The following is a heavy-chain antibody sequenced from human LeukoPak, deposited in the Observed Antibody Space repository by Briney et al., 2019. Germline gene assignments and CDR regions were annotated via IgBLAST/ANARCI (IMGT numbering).Heavy chain of an antibody. CDR2: IYYSGST. CDR1: GVSLSSGLYY. V-gene: IGHV4-30-4*01. J-gene: IGHJ3*02. D-gene: IGHD3-16*01. CDR3: ARVRRLYDYVWGSYLGDAFDI. Sequence: PSQTLSLTCTVSGVSLSSGLYYWSWIRQPPGKGLEWIGYIYYSGSTYYNPSLKSRVTISVETSKNQFSLKLSSVTAADTAVYYCARVRRLYDYVWGSYLGDAFDIWGQGTMVTVSS.